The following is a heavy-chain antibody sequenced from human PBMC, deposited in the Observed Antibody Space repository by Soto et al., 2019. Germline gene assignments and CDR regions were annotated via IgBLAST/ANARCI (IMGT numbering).Heavy chain of an antibody. Sequence: SETLSLTCSVSGGSISSGSFYWGWIRQPPGKGLEWIASIYYSENTHYNPSLESRVTISVDTSKNQFSLKVSSVTVADTAVYYCARLGGYCSSARCYGYYGMDVWGQGTTVTVSS. D-gene: IGHD2-2*01. V-gene: IGHV4-39*01. CDR1: GGSISSGSFY. CDR2: IYYSENT. J-gene: IGHJ6*02. CDR3: ARLGGYCSSARCYGYYGMDV.